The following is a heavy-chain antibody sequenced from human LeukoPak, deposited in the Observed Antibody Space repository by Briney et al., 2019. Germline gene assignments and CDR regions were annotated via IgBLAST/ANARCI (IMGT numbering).Heavy chain of an antibody. CDR1: GGSISSSSYY. Sequence: KPSETLSLTCTVSGGSISSSSYYWGWIRQPPGKGLEWIGSIYYSGSTYYNPSLKSRVTISVDTSKNQFSLKLDSVTAADTAVYYCARDWRALVVVPWDYFDYWGQGTLVTVSS. CDR2: IYYSGST. J-gene: IGHJ4*02. CDR3: ARDWRALVVVPWDYFDY. V-gene: IGHV4-39*07. D-gene: IGHD2-21*01.